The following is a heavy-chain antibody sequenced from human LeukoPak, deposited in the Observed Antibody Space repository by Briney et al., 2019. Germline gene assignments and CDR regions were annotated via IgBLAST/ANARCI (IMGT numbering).Heavy chain of an antibody. CDR2: IYYSGST. J-gene: IGHJ6*03. CDR3: ARGDFCSKSNCYLRPMDV. CDR1: GGSISDYY. V-gene: IGHV4-59*01. Sequence: SETLFLTCTVSGGSISDYYWNWIRQPPGKGLEWIGYIYYSGSTTYNPSLKSRVTMSVDTAKNQFSLIVRSATAADTAVYYCARGDFCSKSNCYLRPMDVWGKGTTVSVSS. D-gene: IGHD3-3*01.